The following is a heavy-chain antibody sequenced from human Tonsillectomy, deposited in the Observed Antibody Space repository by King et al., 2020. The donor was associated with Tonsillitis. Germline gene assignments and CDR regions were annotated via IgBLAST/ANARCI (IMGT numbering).Heavy chain of an antibody. J-gene: IGHJ4*02. CDR2: INSGGTSI. CDR3: ARRAAARGVDY. Sequence: VQLVESGGGLVKPGGSLRLSCAASGFIFSTHNMVWVRQTAEGGLEGVASINSGGTSIYYADSVRGRFTISRDNDKRSVYLQMDSLRVEDTALYYCARRAAARGVDYWGRGTLVTVSS. CDR1: GFIFSTHN. V-gene: IGHV3-21*01. D-gene: IGHD6-13*01.